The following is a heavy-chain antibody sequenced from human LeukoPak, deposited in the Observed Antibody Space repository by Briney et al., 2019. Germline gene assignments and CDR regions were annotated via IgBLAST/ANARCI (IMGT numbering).Heavy chain of an antibody. J-gene: IGHJ4*02. V-gene: IGHV1-69*01. D-gene: IGHD2-15*01. CDR3: AAVVVVAANPYFDY. Sequence: GASVKVSCKASGGTFSSYAISWVRQAPGQGLEWMGGIIPIFGTANYAQKFQGRVTITADESTSTAYMELSSLRSEDTAVYYCAAVVVVAANPYFDYWGQGTLVTVSS. CDR2: IIPIFGTA. CDR1: GGTFSSYA.